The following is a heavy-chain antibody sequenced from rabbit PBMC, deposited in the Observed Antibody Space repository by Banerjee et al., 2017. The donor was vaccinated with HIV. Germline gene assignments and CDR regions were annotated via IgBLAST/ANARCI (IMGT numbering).Heavy chain of an antibody. D-gene: IGHD1-1*01. CDR2: IYTGSSGST. J-gene: IGHJ4*01. CDR3: ARDHYASSSGYYPFYFNL. Sequence: QSLEESGGDLVKPGASLTLTCTASGFSLSSGYDMCWVRQAPGKGLEWIGCIYTGSSGSTYYARWAKGRFTISKTSSTTLTLQMTSLTAADTATYFCARDHYASSSGYYPFYFNLWGPGTLVTVS. CDR1: GFSLSSGYD. V-gene: IGHV1S40*01.